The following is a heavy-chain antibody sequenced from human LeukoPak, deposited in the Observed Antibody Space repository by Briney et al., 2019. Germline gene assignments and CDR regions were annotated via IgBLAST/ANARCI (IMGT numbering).Heavy chain of an antibody. D-gene: IGHD3-3*01. CDR1: GYSISSGYY. CDR3: AKGLHYYDFWSGNRHHHAFDI. V-gene: IGHV4-38-2*02. Sequence: PSETLSLTCTVSGYSISSGYYWGWIRQPPGKGLEWTGSIYHSGSTYYNPSLKSRVTISVDTSKNQFSLKLSSVAAADTAVYYCAKGLHYYDFWSGNRHHHAFDIWGQGTMVTVSS. J-gene: IGHJ3*02. CDR2: IYHSGST.